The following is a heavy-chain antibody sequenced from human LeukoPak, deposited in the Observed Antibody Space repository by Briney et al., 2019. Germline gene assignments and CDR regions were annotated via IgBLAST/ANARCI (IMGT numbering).Heavy chain of an antibody. V-gene: IGHV3-30-3*01. Sequence: PGRSLRLSCAASGFTFSNFAMHWVRHAPGKGLEWVAFISYDGNNKYYADSVKGRFTISRDSSKNTLYLQVNSLRAEDTTVYYCAREEPGIAAAGMDYWGQGTLVTVSS. CDR1: GFTFSNFA. J-gene: IGHJ4*02. D-gene: IGHD6-13*01. CDR3: AREEPGIAAAGMDY. CDR2: ISYDGNNK.